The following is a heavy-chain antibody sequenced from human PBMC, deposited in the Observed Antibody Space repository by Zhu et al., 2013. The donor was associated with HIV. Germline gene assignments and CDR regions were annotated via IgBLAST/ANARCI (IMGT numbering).Heavy chain of an antibody. V-gene: IGHV1-2*07. CDR1: GYIFIDYY. Sequence: QVQLVQSGAEMKSPGASVRISCRASGYIFIDYYLHWVRQAPGQGPESMGWINPRNGDTKYAPNFQGRLTLTRDTSISTIYMVLNSPTSEDTAVYYCARDHTISYAYDVWGQGTRVSVSS. J-gene: IGHJ3*01. CDR3: ARDHTISYAYDV. CDR2: INPRNGDT.